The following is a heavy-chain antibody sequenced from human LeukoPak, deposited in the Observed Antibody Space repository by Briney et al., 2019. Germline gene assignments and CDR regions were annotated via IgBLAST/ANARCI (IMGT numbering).Heavy chain of an antibody. D-gene: IGHD5-18*01. CDR2: INPNSGGT. Sequence: GASVKVSCKASGYTFTGYYMHWVRQAPGQGLEWMGWINPNSGGTNYAQKFQGRVTMTRDTSISTAYMELSRLRSDDTAVYYCARGSYGSIGLADYWGQGTLVTVSS. CDR3: ARGSYGSIGLADY. V-gene: IGHV1-2*02. CDR1: GYTFTGYY. J-gene: IGHJ4*02.